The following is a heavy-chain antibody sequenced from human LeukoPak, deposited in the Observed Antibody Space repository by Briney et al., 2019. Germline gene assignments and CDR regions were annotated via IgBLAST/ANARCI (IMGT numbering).Heavy chain of an antibody. D-gene: IGHD3-10*01. J-gene: IGHJ6*02. CDR3: ARDREVRGIITYYYGMDV. Sequence: SQTLSLTCAISGDSVSSNSAAWNWIRQSPSRGLEWLGRTYYRSKWYNDYAVSVKSRITINPDTSKNQFSLQLNSVTPEDTAVYYCARDREVRGIITYYYGMDVWGQGTTVTVSS. CDR1: GDSVSSNSAA. V-gene: IGHV6-1*01. CDR2: TYYRSKWYN.